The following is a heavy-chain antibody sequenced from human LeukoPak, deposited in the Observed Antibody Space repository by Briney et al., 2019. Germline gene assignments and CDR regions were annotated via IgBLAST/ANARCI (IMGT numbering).Heavy chain of an antibody. CDR1: GVSISTYY. Sequence: SETLSLTCTVSGVSISTYYWTWIRQPPGKGLEWIGYIYYSGSTNYNPSLKSRVTISVDTSKNQFSLKLSSVTAADTAVYYCARTPYYYDFWSGLETWGQGTLVTVSS. J-gene: IGHJ5*02. D-gene: IGHD3-3*01. CDR3: ARTPYYYDFWSGLET. V-gene: IGHV4-59*08. CDR2: IYYSGST.